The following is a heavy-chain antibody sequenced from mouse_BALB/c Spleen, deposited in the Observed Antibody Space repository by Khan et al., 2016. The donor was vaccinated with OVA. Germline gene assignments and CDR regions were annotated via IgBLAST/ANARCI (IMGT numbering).Heavy chain of an antibody. CDR1: GFSLTSYG. CDR2: IWSGGST. Sequence: VQLQQSGPGLVQPSQSLSITCSVSGFSLTSYGVHWVRQSPGKGLEWLGVIWSGGSTDYNAAFISRLSISKDNSKSQVFFKLNNLQANDTAIDYCARNYDYDEGLSYWGQGTLVTVSA. J-gene: IGHJ3*01. CDR3: ARNYDYDEGLSY. V-gene: IGHV2-2*02. D-gene: IGHD2-4*01.